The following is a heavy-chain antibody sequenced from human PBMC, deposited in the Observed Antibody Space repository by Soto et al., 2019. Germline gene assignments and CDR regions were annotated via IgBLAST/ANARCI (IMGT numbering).Heavy chain of an antibody. CDR2: ISGSGGST. J-gene: IGHJ6*03. D-gene: IGHD3-3*01. CDR3: AKIPITIFGVVIIPYYYYMVV. V-gene: IGHV3-23*01. Sequence: EVQLLESGGGLVQPGGSLRLSCAASGFTFSSYAMSWVRQAPGKGLEWVSAISGSGGSTYYADSVKGRFTISRDNSKNTLYLQMNSLRAEDTAVYYCAKIPITIFGVVIIPYYYYMVVWGKGTTVTVSS. CDR1: GFTFSSYA.